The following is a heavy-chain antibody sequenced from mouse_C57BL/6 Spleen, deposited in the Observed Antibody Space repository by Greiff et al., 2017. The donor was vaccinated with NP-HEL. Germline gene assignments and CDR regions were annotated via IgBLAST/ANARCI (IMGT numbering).Heavy chain of an antibody. CDR2: IDPSDSYT. CDR3: ARWGYYGSSYWYFDV. V-gene: IGHV1-59*01. D-gene: IGHD1-1*01. Sequence: VQLQQPGAELVRPGTSVKLSCKASGYTFTSYWMHWVKQRPGQGLEWIGVIDPSDSYTNYNQKFKGKATLTVDTSSSTAYMQLSSLTSEDSAVYYCARWGYYGSSYWYFDVWGTGTTVTVSS. J-gene: IGHJ1*03. CDR1: GYTFTSYW.